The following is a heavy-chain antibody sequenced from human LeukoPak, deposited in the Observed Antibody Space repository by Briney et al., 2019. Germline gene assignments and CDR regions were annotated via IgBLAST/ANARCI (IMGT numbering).Heavy chain of an antibody. CDR1: GFTVSSNY. D-gene: IGHD3-22*01. Sequence: GGSLRLSCAASGFTVSSNYMSWVRQAPGKGLEWVSVIYSGGSTYYADSVKGRFTISRDNSKNTLYLQMNSLRAEDTAVYYCARDGLPTYYYDSSGYYVSWGQGTLVTVSS. V-gene: IGHV3-66*01. CDR2: IYSGGST. J-gene: IGHJ4*02. CDR3: ARDGLPTYYYDSSGYYVS.